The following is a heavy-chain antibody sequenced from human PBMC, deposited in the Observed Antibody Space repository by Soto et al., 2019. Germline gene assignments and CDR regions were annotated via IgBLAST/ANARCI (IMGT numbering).Heavy chain of an antibody. V-gene: IGHV1-8*01. CDR2: MNPNSGNT. CDR3: ARGPTIFGVVANWYGMDV. Sequence: ASVKVSCKASGYTFTSYDINWVRQATGQGLEWMGWMNPNSGNTGYAQKFQGRVTMTRNTPISTAYMELSSLRSEDTAVYYCARGPTIFGVVANWYGMDVWGQGTTVTVSS. J-gene: IGHJ6*02. CDR1: GYTFTSYD. D-gene: IGHD3-3*01.